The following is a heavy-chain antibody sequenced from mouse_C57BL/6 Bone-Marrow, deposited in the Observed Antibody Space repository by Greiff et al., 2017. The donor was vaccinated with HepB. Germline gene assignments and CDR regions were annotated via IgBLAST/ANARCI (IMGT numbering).Heavy chain of an antibody. CDR2: INPGSGGT. Sequence: QVQLKESGAELVRPGTSVKVSCKASGYAFTNYLIEWVKQRPGQGLEWIGVINPGSGGTNYNEKFKGKATLTADKSSSTAYMQLSSLTSEDSAVYFCARSPHDYFDYWGQGTTLTVSS. V-gene: IGHV1-54*01. CDR3: ARSPHDYFDY. J-gene: IGHJ2*01. CDR1: GYAFTNYL.